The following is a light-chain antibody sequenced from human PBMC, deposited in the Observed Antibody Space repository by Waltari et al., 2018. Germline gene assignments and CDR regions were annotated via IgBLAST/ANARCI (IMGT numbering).Light chain of an antibody. V-gene: IGLV2-14*03. CDR2: DVS. CDR1: SRDVGDYDW. J-gene: IGLJ1*01. Sequence: QSALTQPASVSGSPGQSITISCTGTSRDVGDYDWVSWYQQQPGKAPKVVIFDVSYRPSGVSNRFSGSKSGNTASLTISGLQAEDEADYYCTSYTSRHSLVFGTGTKVTVL. CDR3: TSYTSRHSLV.